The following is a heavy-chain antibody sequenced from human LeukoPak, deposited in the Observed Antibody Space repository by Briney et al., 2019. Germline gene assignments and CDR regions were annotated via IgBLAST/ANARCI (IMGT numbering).Heavy chain of an antibody. Sequence: PARSMRLSCAASAFTFTSYAMSCARHAPGNGLEWVSAISGSVASTYYADSVKGSYTNYRHNPEHRLYLQVDSLRAEDTGVYYCARALQQYKFGDYFDC. CDR1: AFTFTSYA. V-gene: IGHV3-23*01. D-gene: IGHD3-16*01. CDR3: ARALQQYKFGDYFDC. CDR2: ISGSVAST. J-gene: IGHJ4*01.